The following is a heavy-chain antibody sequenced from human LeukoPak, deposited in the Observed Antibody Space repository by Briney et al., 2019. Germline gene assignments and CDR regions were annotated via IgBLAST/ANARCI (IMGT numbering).Heavy chain of an antibody. CDR3: AKASTYYYGSGSYYYVY. J-gene: IGHJ4*02. V-gene: IGHV3-23*01. CDR1: GFTFSSYA. Sequence: GGSLRLSCAASGFTFSSYAMSGVRQAPGKGLEWVSAISGSGGSTYYADSVKGRFTISRDNSKNTLYLQMNSLRAEDTAVYYCAKASTYYYGSGSYYYVYWGQGTLVTVSS. CDR2: ISGSGGST. D-gene: IGHD3-10*01.